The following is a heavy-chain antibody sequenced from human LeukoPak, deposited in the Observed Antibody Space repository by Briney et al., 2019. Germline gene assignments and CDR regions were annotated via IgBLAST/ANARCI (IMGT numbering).Heavy chain of an antibody. Sequence: ASVKVXCKASGYTFTSYGISWVRQAPGQGLEWMGWISAYNGNTNYAQKLQGRVTMTTDTSTSTAYMELRSLRSDDTAVYYCARGDRIAVADNWFDPWGQGTLVTVSS. J-gene: IGHJ5*02. CDR2: ISAYNGNT. CDR1: GYTFTSYG. CDR3: ARGDRIAVADNWFDP. D-gene: IGHD6-19*01. V-gene: IGHV1-18*01.